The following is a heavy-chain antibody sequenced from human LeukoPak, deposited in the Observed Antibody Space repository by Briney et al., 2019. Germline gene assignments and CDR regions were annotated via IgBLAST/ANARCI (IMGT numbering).Heavy chain of an antibody. V-gene: IGHV3-53*01. CDR3: AKDLNSTYNYDSSGYEDAFDI. D-gene: IGHD3-22*01. Sequence: GGSLRLSCAASGFTVSSNYMSWVRQAPGKGLEWVSVIYSGGSTYYADSVKGRFTTSRDNSKNTLYLQMNSLRAEDTAVYYCAKDLNSTYNYDSSGYEDAFDIWGQGTMVTVSS. CDR1: GFTVSSNY. J-gene: IGHJ3*02. CDR2: IYSGGST.